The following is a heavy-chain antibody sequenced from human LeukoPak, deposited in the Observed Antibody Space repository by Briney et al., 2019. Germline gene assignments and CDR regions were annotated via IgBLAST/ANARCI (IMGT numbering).Heavy chain of an antibody. V-gene: IGHV4-30-4*07. Sequence: SETLSLTCTVSGGSISSSSYSWSWIRQPPGKGLEWIGYIYYSGSTYYNPSLKSRVTISVDTSRNQFSLKLSSVTAADTAVYYCASSPYSSGWTRSGDYWGQGTLVTVSS. J-gene: IGHJ4*02. D-gene: IGHD6-19*01. CDR3: ASSPYSSGWTRSGDY. CDR2: IYYSGST. CDR1: GGSISSSSYS.